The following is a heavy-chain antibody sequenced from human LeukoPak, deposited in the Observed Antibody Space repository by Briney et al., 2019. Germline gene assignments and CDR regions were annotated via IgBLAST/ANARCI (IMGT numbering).Heavy chain of an antibody. Sequence: PSETLSLTCTVSGYSISSGYYWGWIRQPPGKGLEWIGSIYHSGSTYYNPSLKSRVTISVDTSKNQFSLKLSSVTAADTAVYYCARAARPTTVYDYWGQGTLVTVSS. CDR2: IYHSGST. J-gene: IGHJ4*02. D-gene: IGHD4-17*01. CDR3: ARAARPTTVYDY. CDR1: GYSISSGYY. V-gene: IGHV4-38-2*02.